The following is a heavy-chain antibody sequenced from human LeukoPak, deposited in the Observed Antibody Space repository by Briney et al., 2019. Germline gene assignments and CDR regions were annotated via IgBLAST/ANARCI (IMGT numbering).Heavy chain of an antibody. CDR3: ASGAWAARLNS. CDR1: GESLNYYY. J-gene: IGHJ4*02. V-gene: IGHV4-34*12. Sequence: PSDTLSLTCAVYGESLNYYYWSRIRQSPGKGLEWIGDIFDGKTINYNPSLKSRVTISAATSSQQFSLNLKSVTAADTAVYFCASGAWAARLNSWAQGALVIVSS. D-gene: IGHD4-23*01. CDR2: IFDGKTI.